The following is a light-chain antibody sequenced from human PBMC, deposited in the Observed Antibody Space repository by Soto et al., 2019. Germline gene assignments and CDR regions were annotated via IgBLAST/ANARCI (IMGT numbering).Light chain of an antibody. J-gene: IGKJ4*01. Sequence: EVVLTQSPGTLSLSLGETATLSCRASQTISSNYLAWYQQKPGQAPGLLIYGASSRATGIPDRFTGSGSGTDFTLTISGLEPEDFAVYSCQQYGSSPLTFGGGTTVEIK. CDR1: QTISSNY. CDR3: QQYGSSPLT. CDR2: GAS. V-gene: IGKV3-20*01.